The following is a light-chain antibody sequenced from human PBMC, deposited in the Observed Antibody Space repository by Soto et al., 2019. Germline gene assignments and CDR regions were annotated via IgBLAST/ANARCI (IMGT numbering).Light chain of an antibody. Sequence: AIRMTQSPSSFSASTGDRVTITCRASQGISSYLAWYQQKPGKAHKLLIYAASTLQSGVPSRFSGSGSGTDFTLTISCLQSEDFATSYCQQYYSYPWTFGQGTKVEIK. CDR3: QQYYSYPWT. CDR2: AAS. J-gene: IGKJ1*01. CDR1: QGISSY. V-gene: IGKV1-8*01.